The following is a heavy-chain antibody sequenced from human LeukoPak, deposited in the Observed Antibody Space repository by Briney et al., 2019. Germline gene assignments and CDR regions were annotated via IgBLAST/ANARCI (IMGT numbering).Heavy chain of an antibody. V-gene: IGHV3-30*18. D-gene: IGHD6-19*01. CDR2: ISYDGSNK. CDR1: GFTFSSYG. J-gene: IGHJ4*02. Sequence: TGGSLRLSCAASGFTFSSYGMHWVRQAPGKGLEWVAVISYDGSNKYYADSVKGRFTISRDNSKNTLYLQMNSLRAEDTAVYYCAKRGGSGCLHLVGPAGYWGQGTLVTVSS. CDR3: AKRGGSGCLHLVGPAGY.